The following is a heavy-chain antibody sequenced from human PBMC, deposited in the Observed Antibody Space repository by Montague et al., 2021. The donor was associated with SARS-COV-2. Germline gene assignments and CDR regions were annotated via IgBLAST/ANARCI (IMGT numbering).Heavy chain of an antibody. V-gene: IGHV3-33*01. J-gene: IGHJ6*02. CDR1: GFTFSSYG. CDR3: ARLYYYGWGRRMGYYYYGMDV. CDR2: IWYDGSNK. D-gene: IGHD3-10*01. Sequence: SLRLSCAASGFTFSSYGMHWVRQAPGKGLEWVAVIWYDGSNKYYADSVKGRFTISRDNSKNTLYLQMNSLRAEDTAVYYCARLYYYGWGRRMGYYYYGMDVWGQGTTVTVSS.